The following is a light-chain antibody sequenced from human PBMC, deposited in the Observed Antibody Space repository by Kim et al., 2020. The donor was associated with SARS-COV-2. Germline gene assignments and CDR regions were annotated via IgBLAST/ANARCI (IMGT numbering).Light chain of an antibody. CDR2: DAS. J-gene: IGKJ1*01. Sequence: SVSPGERATLSCRASQSVSSKLAWYQQKPGQAPRLLIYDASTRATGIPPRFSGSGSGTDFTLTIGSLQSEDFAVYYCQQYSYWWTFGQGTKVDIK. V-gene: IGKV3-15*01. CDR3: QQYSYWWT. CDR1: QSVSSK.